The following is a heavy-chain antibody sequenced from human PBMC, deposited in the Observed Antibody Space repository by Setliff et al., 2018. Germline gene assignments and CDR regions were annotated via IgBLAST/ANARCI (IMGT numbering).Heavy chain of an antibody. CDR1: GGSISTTDYY. V-gene: IGHV4-39*07. CDR2: VYYGGNT. CDR3: AREQWLDPPGYYYMDV. D-gene: IGHD6-19*01. Sequence: ETLSLTCTVSGGSISTTDYYWGWIRQPPGKGLEWIGCVYYGGNTYYSPSLKSRVSISIDTSKNQFSRKLNSVTAADMAVYYCAREQWLDPPGYYYMDVWAKGTTVTVSS. J-gene: IGHJ6*03.